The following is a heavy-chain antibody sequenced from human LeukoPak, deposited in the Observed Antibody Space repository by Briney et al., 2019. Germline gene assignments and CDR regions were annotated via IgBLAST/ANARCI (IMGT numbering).Heavy chain of an antibody. Sequence: GGSLRLSCAASGFTLSSYAMSWVRQAPGKGLEWVSAISGSGGSTYYADSVKGRFTISRDNSKNTLYLQMNSLRAEDTAVYYCATDRGWRTSGYYLYYFEYWGQGTLVTYSS. D-gene: IGHD3-3*01. CDR2: ISGSGGST. V-gene: IGHV3-23*01. CDR1: GFTLSSYA. CDR3: ATDRGWRTSGYYLYYFEY. J-gene: IGHJ4*02.